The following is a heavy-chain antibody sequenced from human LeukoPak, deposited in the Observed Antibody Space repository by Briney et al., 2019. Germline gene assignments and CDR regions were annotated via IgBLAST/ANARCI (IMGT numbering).Heavy chain of an antibody. CDR3: ARGGDYVPFDY. D-gene: IGHD4-17*01. V-gene: IGHV3-21*01. CDR1: GFTFSSDS. J-gene: IGHJ4*02. Sequence: GGSLRLSCAASGFTFSSDSMNWVRQAPGNGLEWVSGISSSSSYIYYADSVKGRFTISRDNAKNSLYLQMNSLRAEDTAVYYCARGGDYVPFDYWGQGTLVTVSS. CDR2: ISSSSSYI.